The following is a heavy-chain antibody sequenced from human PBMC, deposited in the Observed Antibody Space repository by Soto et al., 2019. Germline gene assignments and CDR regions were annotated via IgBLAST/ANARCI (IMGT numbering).Heavy chain of an antibody. CDR1: GGSISSGDYY. J-gene: IGHJ4*02. D-gene: IGHD3-16*01. Sequence: PSETLSLTCTVSGGSISSGDYYWSWIRQPPGKGLEWIGYIYYSGSTYYNPSLKSRVTISVDTSKNQFSLKLSSVTAADTAVYYCARAKSSSFLGDYFDFWGQGTLVTVSS. CDR3: ARAKSSSFLGDYFDF. V-gene: IGHV4-30-4*01. CDR2: IYYSGST.